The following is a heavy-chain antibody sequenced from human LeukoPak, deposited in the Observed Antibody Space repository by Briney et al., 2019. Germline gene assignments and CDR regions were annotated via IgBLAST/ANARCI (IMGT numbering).Heavy chain of an antibody. Sequence: ASVKVSCKASGYTFTSYGISWVRQAPGQGLEWMGWISGYNGNTNSAQKLQGRVSMTTDTSTSTAYMELRSLRSDDTAVYYCARGLYDFWSGYYDGYYMDVWGKGTTVTVSS. CDR3: ARGLYDFWSGYYDGYYMDV. D-gene: IGHD3-3*01. CDR2: ISGYNGNT. V-gene: IGHV1-18*01. J-gene: IGHJ6*03. CDR1: GYTFTSYG.